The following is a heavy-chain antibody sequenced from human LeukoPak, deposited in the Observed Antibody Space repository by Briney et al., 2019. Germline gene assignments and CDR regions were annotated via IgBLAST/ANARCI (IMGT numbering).Heavy chain of an antibody. CDR1: GFTFSSYG. D-gene: IGHD5-24*01. CDR3: TRGDGHDAFDI. Sequence: GRSLRLSCAASGFTFSSYGMHWVRQAPGKGLEWVAVIWYDGSNKYYADSVKGRFTISRDNSKNTLYLQMNSLRAEDTAVYYCTRGDGHDAFDIWGQGTMVTVSS. CDR2: IWYDGSNK. J-gene: IGHJ3*02. V-gene: IGHV3-33*01.